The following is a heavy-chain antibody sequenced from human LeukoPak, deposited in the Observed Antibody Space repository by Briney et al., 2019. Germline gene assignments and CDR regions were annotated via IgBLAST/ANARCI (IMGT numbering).Heavy chain of an antibody. J-gene: IGHJ4*02. V-gene: IGHV4-34*01. Sequence: SETLSLTCAVYGGSFSGYYWSWIRQPPGKGLEWIGEINHSGSTNYNPSLKSRVTISVDTSKNQFSLKLSSVTAVDTAVYYCARGRRGYSSFASWGQGTLVTVSS. CDR2: INHSGST. D-gene: IGHD5-18*01. CDR1: GGSFSGYY. CDR3: ARGRRGYSSFAS.